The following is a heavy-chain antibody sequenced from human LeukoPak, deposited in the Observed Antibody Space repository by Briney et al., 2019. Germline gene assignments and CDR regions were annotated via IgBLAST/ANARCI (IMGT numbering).Heavy chain of an antibody. CDR2: IYPGDSDT. V-gene: IGHV5-51*01. CDR3: ARRSGSYAYYFDY. Sequence: GESLQISCKGSGYSFTSYWIGWVRPMPGKGLEWMGIIYPGDSDTRYSPSFQGQVTISADKSISTAYLQWSSLKASDTAMYYCARRSGSYAYYFDYWGQGTLVTVSS. CDR1: GYSFTSYW. J-gene: IGHJ4*02. D-gene: IGHD1-26*01.